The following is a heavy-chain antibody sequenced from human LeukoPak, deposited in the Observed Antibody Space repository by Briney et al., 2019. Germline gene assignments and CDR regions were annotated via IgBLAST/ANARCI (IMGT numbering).Heavy chain of an antibody. CDR1: GGSFSGYY. CDR2: INHSGST. V-gene: IGHV4-34*01. D-gene: IGHD2-21*02. Sequence: SETLSLTCAVYGGSFSGYYWSWIRQPPGKGLEWIGEINHSGSTNYNPSLKSRVTISGDTSKNQFSLKLSSVTAADTAVYYCASPVVTAIRYNYYYGMDVWGQGTTVTVSS. J-gene: IGHJ6*02. CDR3: ASPVVTAIRYNYYYGMDV.